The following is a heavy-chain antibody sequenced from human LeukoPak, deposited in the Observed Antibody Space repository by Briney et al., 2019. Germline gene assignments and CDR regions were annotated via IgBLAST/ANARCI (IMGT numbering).Heavy chain of an antibody. CDR3: AAGGLRYFSRFDP. Sequence: ASVKVSCKASGYTFTNYYMHWVRQAPGQGLEWMGIINPSGGSTSYAQRFQGRVTMTRDMSTSTVYMELNSLRSEDTAVYYCAAGGLRYFSRFDPWGQGTLVTVSS. CDR1: GYTFTNYY. D-gene: IGHD5-12*01. V-gene: IGHV1-46*01. J-gene: IGHJ5*02. CDR2: INPSGGST.